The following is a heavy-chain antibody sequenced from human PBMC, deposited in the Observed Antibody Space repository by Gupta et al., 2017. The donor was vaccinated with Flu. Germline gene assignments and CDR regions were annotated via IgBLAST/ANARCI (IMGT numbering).Heavy chain of an antibody. CDR2: IKRKTDVGTT. D-gene: IGHD2-2*01. Sequence: EVRLVESGGGLVKPGGSVRISWVASGFTFTNAWMNWVRQAPGKGLEWVGRIKRKTDVGTTDYAAPVKGRFSISRDDSKNTLYLQMDSLQTEDTAVYYCSTVGGSSSTSCHYWGQGTQVTVSS. J-gene: IGHJ4*02. CDR3: STVGGSSSTSCHY. V-gene: IGHV3-15*01. CDR1: GFTFTNAW.